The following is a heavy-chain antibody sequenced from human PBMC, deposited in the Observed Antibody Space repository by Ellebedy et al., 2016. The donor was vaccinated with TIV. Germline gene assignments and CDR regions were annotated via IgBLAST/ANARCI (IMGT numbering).Heavy chain of an antibody. V-gene: IGHV4-4*07. CDR3: AGGYSSGWTDY. Sequence: MPSETLSLTCTVSGGSISSYYWSWIRQPAGKGLEWIGRIYTSWSTNYNPSLQSRVTMSVDTSKNQFSLKLSSVTAADTAVYYCAGGYSSGWTDYWGQGTLVTVSS. J-gene: IGHJ4*02. CDR2: IYTSWST. D-gene: IGHD6-19*01. CDR1: GGSISSYY.